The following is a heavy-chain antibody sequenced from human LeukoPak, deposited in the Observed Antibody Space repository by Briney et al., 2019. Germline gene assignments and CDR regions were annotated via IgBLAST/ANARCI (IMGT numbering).Heavy chain of an antibody. V-gene: IGHV3-30-3*01. J-gene: IGHJ6*02. Sequence: PGRSLRPSCAASGFTFSSYAMHWVRQAPGKGLEWVAVISYDGSNKYYADSVKGRFTISRDNSKNTLYLQMNSLRAEDTAVYYCAREDDNYYDSSGYYYGMDVWGQGTTVTVSS. CDR1: GFTFSSYA. D-gene: IGHD3-22*01. CDR3: AREDDNYYDSSGYYYGMDV. CDR2: ISYDGSNK.